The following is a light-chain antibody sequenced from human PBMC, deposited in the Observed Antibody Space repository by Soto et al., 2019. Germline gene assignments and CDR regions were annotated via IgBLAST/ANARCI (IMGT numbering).Light chain of an antibody. V-gene: IGLV3-21*02. CDR3: QVWDSGSDHWV. CDR2: DDS. Sequence: ELTQPPSVSVAPGQTARITCGEKNIGSKSVHWYQQRPGQAPVLVVDDDSDRPSGIPERFSGSKSGNTATLTISRVEAGDEADYYCQVWDSGSDHWVFGGGTKLTVL. CDR1: NIGSKS. J-gene: IGLJ3*02.